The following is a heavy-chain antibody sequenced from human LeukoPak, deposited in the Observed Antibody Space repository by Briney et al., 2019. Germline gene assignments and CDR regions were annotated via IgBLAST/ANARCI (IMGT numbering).Heavy chain of an antibody. CDR3: VRHMVRGIVVNEYFQH. CDR2: ISSNGGST. CDR1: GFTFSSYA. Sequence: GGSPRLSCSASGFTFSSYAMHWVRQAPGKGLEYVSAISSNGGSTYYADSVKGRFTISRDNSKNTLYLQMSSLRAEDTAVYYCVRHMVRGIVVNEYFQHWGQGTLVTVSS. D-gene: IGHD3-10*01. J-gene: IGHJ1*01. V-gene: IGHV3-64D*06.